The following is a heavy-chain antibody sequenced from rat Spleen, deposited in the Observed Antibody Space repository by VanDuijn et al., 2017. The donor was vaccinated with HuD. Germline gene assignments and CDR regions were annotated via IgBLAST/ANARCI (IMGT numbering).Heavy chain of an antibody. V-gene: IGHV5-29*01. Sequence: EVQLVESGGGLVQPGRSLKLSCAASGFTFSDYAMAWVRQSPKKGLEWVATIIYDGSSTYYRDPVKGRFTISRDNAKSTLYLQMDSLRSEDTATYYCARVDGYYRTMDAWGQGVMVTVSS. D-gene: IGHD1-12*03. CDR3: ARVDGYYRTMDA. J-gene: IGHJ2*01. CDR1: GFTFSDYA. CDR2: IIYDGSST.